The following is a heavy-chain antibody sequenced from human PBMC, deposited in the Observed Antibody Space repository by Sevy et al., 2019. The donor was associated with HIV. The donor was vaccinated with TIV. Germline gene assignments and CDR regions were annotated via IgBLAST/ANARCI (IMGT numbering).Heavy chain of an antibody. CDR2: ISYDGSNK. J-gene: IGHJ6*02. Sequence: GGSLRLSCAASGFTFSSYAMHWVRQAPGKGLEWVAVISYDGSNKYYAVSVKGRFTISRDNSKNTLYLQMNSLRAEDTAVYYCAREVVVVTTYYYYYYGMDVWGQGTTVTVSS. CDR3: AREVVVVTTYYYYYYGMDV. V-gene: IGHV3-30*04. D-gene: IGHD4-4*01. CDR1: GFTFSSYA.